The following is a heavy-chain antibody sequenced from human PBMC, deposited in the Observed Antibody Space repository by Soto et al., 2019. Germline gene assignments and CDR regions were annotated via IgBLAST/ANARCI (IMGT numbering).Heavy chain of an antibody. CDR1: GFTVNGKKY. D-gene: IGHD2-15*01. CDR2: LYIADGT. J-gene: IGHJ3*02. CDR3: ATWLLREHAFDI. Sequence: DVQVVESGGGLIQPGGSLRLSCAASGFTVNGKKYITWVRQAPGKGLEWVSALYIADGTFYADSVKGRFTVSIDSSKNTVYLQMNNLSPDDTAVYYCATWLLREHAFDIWGLGTMVTVSS. V-gene: IGHV3-53*01.